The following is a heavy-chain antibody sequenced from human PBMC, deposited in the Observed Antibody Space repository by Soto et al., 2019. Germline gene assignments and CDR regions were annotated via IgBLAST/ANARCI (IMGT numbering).Heavy chain of an antibody. CDR1: GFTVSSNY. CDR2: IYSGGST. D-gene: IGHD6-19*01. Sequence: GGSLRLSCAASGFTVSSNYMSWVRQAPGKGLEWVSVIYSGGSTYYADSVKGRFTISRDNSKNTLYLQMNSLRAEDTAVYYCARENSSGWSTNWFDPWGQGTLVTVSS. V-gene: IGHV3-66*01. CDR3: ARENSSGWSTNWFDP. J-gene: IGHJ5*02.